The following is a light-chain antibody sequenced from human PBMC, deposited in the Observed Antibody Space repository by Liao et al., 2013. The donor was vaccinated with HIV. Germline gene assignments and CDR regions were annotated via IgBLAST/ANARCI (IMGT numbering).Light chain of an antibody. J-gene: IGLJ2*01. CDR2: YDT. CDR3: QVWDSSSDHVV. CDR1: NIGSKS. V-gene: IGLV3-21*01. Sequence: SYVLTQPPSVSVAPGETARISCGENNIGSKSVHWYQQKPGQAPLLVINYDTDRPSGIPERFSGSNSGNTATLTISRVEAGDEADYYCQVWDSSSDHVVFGGGTKLTVL.